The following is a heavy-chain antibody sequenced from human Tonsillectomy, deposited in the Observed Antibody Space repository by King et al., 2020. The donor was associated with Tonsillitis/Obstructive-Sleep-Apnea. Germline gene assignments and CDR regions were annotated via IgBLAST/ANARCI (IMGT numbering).Heavy chain of an antibody. D-gene: IGHD5-24*01. CDR1: GHSIRSSSYY. CDR3: ARHVRDGYGTTFDY. CDR2: IYYTGST. Sequence: QLQESGPGLVKPSETLSLTCTVSGHSIRSSSYYWGWIRQPPGKGLEWIGTIYYTGSTYYNPSLKSRVTISVDTSKNHFSLKLSSATAADTAVYYCARHVRDGYGTTFDYWGQGTLVTVSS. J-gene: IGHJ4*02. V-gene: IGHV4-39*01.